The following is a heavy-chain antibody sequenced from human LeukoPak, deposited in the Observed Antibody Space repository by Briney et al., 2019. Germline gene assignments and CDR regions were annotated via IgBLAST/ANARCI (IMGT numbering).Heavy chain of an antibody. CDR3: PKDLQTTVYPKFDY. J-gene: IGHJ4*02. D-gene: IGHD4-17*01. CDR1: GCTFSSYS. Sequence: GGSLRLSCAASGCTFSSYSMSWVRQAPGKGLEWVSAISGSGGSTYYADSVKGRFTISRDNSKNTLYLQMNSLRAEDTAVYYCPKDLQTTVYPKFDYWGQGTLVTVSS. CDR2: ISGSGGST. V-gene: IGHV3-23*01.